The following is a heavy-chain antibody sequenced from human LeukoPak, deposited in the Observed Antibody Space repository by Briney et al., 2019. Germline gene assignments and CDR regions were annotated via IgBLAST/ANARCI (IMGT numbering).Heavy chain of an antibody. D-gene: IGHD1-26*01. Sequence: PGGSLRLSCAASGFTFSSYGMHWVRQAPGKGLEWVAVISYDGSNKYYADSVKGRFTISRDNSKNTLYLQMNSLRAEDTAVYYCATGATNFDYWGQGTLVTVSS. CDR2: ISYDGSNK. CDR3: ATGATNFDY. CDR1: GFTFSSYG. J-gene: IGHJ4*02. V-gene: IGHV3-30*03.